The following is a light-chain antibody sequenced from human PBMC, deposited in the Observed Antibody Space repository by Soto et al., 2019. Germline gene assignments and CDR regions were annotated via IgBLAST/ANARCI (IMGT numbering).Light chain of an antibody. CDR3: QQGFT. Sequence: EIVLTQSPATLSLSPGERATLSCRASQGVSSYLAWYQQKPGQAPRLLIYDASNRATGIPARFRGSGPGTDFTLTISSLEPEDFAVYYCQQGFTFGPGTKVDIK. J-gene: IGKJ3*01. CDR1: QGVSSY. CDR2: DAS. V-gene: IGKV3D-11*01.